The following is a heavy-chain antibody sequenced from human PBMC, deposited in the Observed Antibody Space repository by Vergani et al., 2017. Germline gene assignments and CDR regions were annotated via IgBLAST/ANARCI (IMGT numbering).Heavy chain of an antibody. D-gene: IGHD6-6*01. CDR3: ASSEYSSSSGLDY. J-gene: IGHJ4*02. CDR1: GFTFSDYY. Sequence: QVQLVESGGGVVQPGRSLRLSCAASGFTFSDYYMSWIRQAPGKGLEWVSYISSSGSTIYYADSVKGRFTISRDNAKNSLYLQMNSLRAEDTAVYYCASSEYSSSSGLDYWGQGTLVTVSS. V-gene: IGHV3-11*04. CDR2: ISSSGSTI.